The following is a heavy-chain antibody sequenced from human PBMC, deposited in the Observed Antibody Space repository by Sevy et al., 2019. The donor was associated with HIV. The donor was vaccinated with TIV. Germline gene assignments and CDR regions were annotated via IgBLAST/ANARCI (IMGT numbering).Heavy chain of an antibody. CDR2: ISAYNGNT. J-gene: IGHJ6*02. Sequence: ASVKASCKASGYTFTSYGISWVRQAPGQGLEWMGWISAYNGNTNYAQKLQGRVTMTTDTSTSTAYMELRSLRSDDTAVYYCARDFEGYCSGGSCYEYYYYVMDVWGQGTTVTVSS. CDR1: GYTFTSYG. CDR3: ARDFEGYCSGGSCYEYYYYVMDV. D-gene: IGHD2-15*01. V-gene: IGHV1-18*01.